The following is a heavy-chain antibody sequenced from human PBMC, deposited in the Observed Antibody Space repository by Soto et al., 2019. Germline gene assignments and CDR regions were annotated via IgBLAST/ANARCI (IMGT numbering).Heavy chain of an antibody. V-gene: IGHV3-49*03. CDR1: GFPFANFL. CDR3: IGSFQF. CDR2: IRSQPYGGTT. D-gene: IGHD3-10*01. J-gene: IGHJ1*01. Sequence: GGSLRLSCRGSGFPFANFLMSWFRQAPGKGLEWVGFIRSQPYGGTTQYAASVRGRFTISRDDSKGIAYLQMNSLKSEDSGVYYCIGSFQFWGQGTLVTVSS.